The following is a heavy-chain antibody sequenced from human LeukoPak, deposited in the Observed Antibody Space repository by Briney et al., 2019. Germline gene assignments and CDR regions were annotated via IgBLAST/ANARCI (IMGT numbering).Heavy chain of an antibody. CDR3: ARGAPLYYYDSSGYYDY. CDR1: GGSISSGGYY. D-gene: IGHD3-22*01. J-gene: IGHJ4*02. V-gene: IGHV4-31*03. Sequence: PSETLSLTCTVSGGSISSGGYYWSWIRQHPGKGLQWIGYIYYSGSTYYNQSLKSRVTISVDASKNQFSLKLSSVTAADTAVYYCARGAPLYYYDSSGYYDYWGQGTLVTVSS. CDR2: IYYSGST.